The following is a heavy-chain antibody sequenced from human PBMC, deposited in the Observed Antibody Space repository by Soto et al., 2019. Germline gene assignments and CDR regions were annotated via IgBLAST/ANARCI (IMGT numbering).Heavy chain of an antibody. CDR2: VKGTTDGGAT. CDR3: SVQGAITSGGVLVSDY. D-gene: IGHD3-16*02. Sequence: QLVESGGGLVKPGKSLRLSCRASGFDFENVWINWVRQAPGKGLEWVGRVKGTTDGGATDYAAPVKGRFSISRDDSERTVYMEMNSLKTEDTAVYYSSVQGAITSGGVLVSDYWGQGTLVSVSS. J-gene: IGHJ4*02. V-gene: IGHV3-15*07. CDR1: GFDFENVW.